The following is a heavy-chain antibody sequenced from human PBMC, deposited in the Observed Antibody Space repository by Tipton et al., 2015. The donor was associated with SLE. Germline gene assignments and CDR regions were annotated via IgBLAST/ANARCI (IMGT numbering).Heavy chain of an antibody. D-gene: IGHD5-12*01. CDR2: MYYSGSA. CDR3: ATSGYAGYDWDDPADV. J-gene: IGHJ3*01. Sequence: GLVKTSETLSLSCTISGSAISSHYWSWIRQPPGKGLEWIGYMYYSGSANYSSSLKSRATISIDPSKDQVSLKLTSVTTADTAVYYCATSGYAGYDWDDPADVWGPGTRVIVSA. CDR1: GSAISSHY. V-gene: IGHV4-59*11.